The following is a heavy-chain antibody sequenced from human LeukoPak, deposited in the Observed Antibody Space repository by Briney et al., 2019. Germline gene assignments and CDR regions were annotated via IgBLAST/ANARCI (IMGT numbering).Heavy chain of an antibody. D-gene: IGHD3-3*01. CDR1: SGSISSGSYY. V-gene: IGHV4-39*07. CDR2: IYYSGNT. J-gene: IGHJ4*02. CDR3: ASTRDLRSGYQF. Sequence: SETLSLTCTVSSGSISSGSYYWGWIRQPPGQGLEWIGSIYYSGNTYYNPSLKSRVTISVDASMNEFSLKLTSVTAADTAVYYCASTRDLRSGYQFWGQGTLVTVSS.